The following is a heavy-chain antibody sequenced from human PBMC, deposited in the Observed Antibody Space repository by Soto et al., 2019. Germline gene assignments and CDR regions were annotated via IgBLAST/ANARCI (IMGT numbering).Heavy chain of an antibody. V-gene: IGHV5-51*01. CDR3: ARLYFGVGGMDV. J-gene: IGHJ6*02. D-gene: IGHD3-10*01. CDR2: IYPGDSDT. Sequence: WVRQMPGKGLEWMGIIYPGDSDTRYSPSFQGQVTISADRSIRTVYLQWSSLKASDTAIYYCARLYFGVGGMDVWGQGTTVTVSS.